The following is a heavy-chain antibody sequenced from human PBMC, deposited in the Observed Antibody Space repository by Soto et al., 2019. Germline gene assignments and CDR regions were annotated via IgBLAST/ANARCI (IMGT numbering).Heavy chain of an antibody. V-gene: IGHV3-33*06. CDR3: AKDLNYGHFDP. D-gene: IGHD3-10*01. CDR1: GFTLSNYG. Sequence: GGSLRLSCATSGFTLSNYGMHWVRQAPGDGLEWVAAIWYDGVTKNYVDSVKGRFTISRDNSKNTLYLQMNSLRAEDTAVYYCAKDLNYGHFDPWGQGTLVTVSS. J-gene: IGHJ5*02. CDR2: IWYDGVTK.